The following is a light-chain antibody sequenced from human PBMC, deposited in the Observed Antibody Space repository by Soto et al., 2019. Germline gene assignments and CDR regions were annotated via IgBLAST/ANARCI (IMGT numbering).Light chain of an antibody. Sequence: TQCPGTLAVSPGERSTFSCRASESVGSNLAWYQQKPGQSPRLLIYGVYSRATGTPDRFSGSGSGTDFTLTISRLAPEDFAVYFCQQYDNSRLTFGGGTKVDIK. CDR1: ESVGSN. CDR2: GVY. J-gene: IGKJ4*01. CDR3: QQYDNSRLT. V-gene: IGKV3-20*01.